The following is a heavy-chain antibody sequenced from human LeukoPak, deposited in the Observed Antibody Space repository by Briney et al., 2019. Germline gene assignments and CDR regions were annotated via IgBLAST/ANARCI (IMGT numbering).Heavy chain of an antibody. Sequence: PSETLSLTCTVSGGYISRYYWSWIPQPPGKGLVWIGYIYYSGSTNYTPPLKSRVTISVDTSKNQFSLKLSSVTAADTAVYYCARDYYDSSGYSLHDAFDIWGQGTMVTVSS. CDR1: GGYISRYY. D-gene: IGHD3-22*01. V-gene: IGHV4-59*01. CDR3: ARDYYDSSGYSLHDAFDI. CDR2: IYYSGST. J-gene: IGHJ3*02.